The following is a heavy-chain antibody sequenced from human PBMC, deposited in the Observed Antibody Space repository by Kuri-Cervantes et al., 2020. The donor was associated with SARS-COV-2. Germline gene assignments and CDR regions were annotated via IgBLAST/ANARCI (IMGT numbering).Heavy chain of an antibody. V-gene: IGHV3-74*01. Sequence: GEFLKISCAASGFTFSSYWMHWVRQAPGKGLVWVSRINSDGSSTSYADSVKGRFTISRDNAKNSLFLQMNSLRADDTAVYYCARGGEDFVQETRNWFEPWGRGTQVTVSS. CDR1: GFTFSSYW. J-gene: IGHJ5*02. CDR3: ARGGEDFVQETRNWFEP. D-gene: IGHD2-8*01. CDR2: INSDGSST.